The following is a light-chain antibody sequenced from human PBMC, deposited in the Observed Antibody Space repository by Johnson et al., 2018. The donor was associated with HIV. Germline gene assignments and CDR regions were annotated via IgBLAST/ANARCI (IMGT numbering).Light chain of an antibody. Sequence: QSVLTQPPSVSAAPGQKVTISCSGSSSNIGTNDVSWYQQFPGAAPKLLIYENNKRPSGIPDRFSGSKSCTSATLGITGLQTGDEADYYCGAWDSSLTTYVFGTGTKVTVL. CDR3: GAWDSSLTTYV. CDR1: SSNIGTND. V-gene: IGLV1-51*02. CDR2: ENN. J-gene: IGLJ1*01.